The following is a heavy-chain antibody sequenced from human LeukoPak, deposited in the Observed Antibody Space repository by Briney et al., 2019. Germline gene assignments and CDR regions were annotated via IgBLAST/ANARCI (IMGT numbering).Heavy chain of an antibody. D-gene: IGHD2-15*01. CDR2: ISYDGNNK. CDR3: AKDLQVAEPPDY. J-gene: IGHJ4*02. Sequence: GRSLRLSCAASGFSFSNYVMYWVRQAPRKGLEWVAVISYDGNNKYYADSVKGRFTISRDNSKNTLYLQMRSLRGEDTAVYYCAKDLQVAEPPDYWGQGILVTVSS. CDR1: GFSFSNYV. V-gene: IGHV3-30*18.